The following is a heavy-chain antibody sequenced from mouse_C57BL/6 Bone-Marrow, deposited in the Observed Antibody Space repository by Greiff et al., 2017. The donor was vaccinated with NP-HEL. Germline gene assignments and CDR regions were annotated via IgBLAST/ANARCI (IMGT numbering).Heavy chain of an antibody. V-gene: IGHV5-15*01. Sequence: EVKLMESGGGLVQPGGSLKLSCAASGFTFSDYGMAWVRQAPRKGPEWVAFISNLAYSIYYADTVTGRFTISRENAKNTLYLEMSSLRSEDTAMYYCARHDLAYWGQGTLVTVSA. CDR3: ARHDLAY. CDR2: ISNLAYSI. CDR1: GFTFSDYG. J-gene: IGHJ3*01.